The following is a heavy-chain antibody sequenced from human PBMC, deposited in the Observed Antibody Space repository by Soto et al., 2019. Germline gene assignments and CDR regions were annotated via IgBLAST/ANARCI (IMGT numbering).Heavy chain of an antibody. CDR2: IYYSGSP. D-gene: IGHD5-18*01. CDR3: ARGGNTALAYFFYGMDV. CDR1: GDSISPYY. J-gene: IGHJ6*02. V-gene: IGHV4-59*01. Sequence: QVQLQESGPGLVKPSETLYLTRTVSGDSISPYYWTWIRQPPGKGLEWIGYIYYSGSPSYNPSLKSRVTISVDTSKNPSSLRLSSVTAADTAMYYCARGGNTALAYFFYGMDVWGQGTTVTVSS.